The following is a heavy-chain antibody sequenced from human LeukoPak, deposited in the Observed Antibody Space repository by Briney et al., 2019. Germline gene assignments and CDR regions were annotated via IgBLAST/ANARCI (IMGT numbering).Heavy chain of an antibody. CDR3: ARLDDYGDYEDP. CDR2: ISSSGSTI. Sequence: GGSLRLSCAASGFTFSDYYMSWIRQAPGKGLEWVSYISSSGSTIYYADSVKGRFTISGDNAKNSLYLQMNSLRAEDTAVYYCARLDDYGDYEDPWGQGTLVTVSS. J-gene: IGHJ5*02. D-gene: IGHD4-17*01. V-gene: IGHV3-11*01. CDR1: GFTFSDYY.